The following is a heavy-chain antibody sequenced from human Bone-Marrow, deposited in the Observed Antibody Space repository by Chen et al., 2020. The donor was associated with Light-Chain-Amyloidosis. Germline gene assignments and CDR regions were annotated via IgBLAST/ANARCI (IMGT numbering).Heavy chain of an antibody. J-gene: IGHJ4*02. V-gene: IGHV1-18*01. CDR2: ISGYNGDT. Sequence: QVQLVQSGAEVKKPGASVKVSCKASTYTFSNYGISWVRQAPGQGLEWMGWISGYNGDTNYAQKFQGRVTMTTDTSTSTAYMDLRSLRSDGTAVYYCARGAAKWDDLRRGFNFDYWGQGTLVTVSS. CDR1: TYTFSNYG. CDR3: ARGAAKWDDLRRGFNFDY. D-gene: IGHD1-26*01.